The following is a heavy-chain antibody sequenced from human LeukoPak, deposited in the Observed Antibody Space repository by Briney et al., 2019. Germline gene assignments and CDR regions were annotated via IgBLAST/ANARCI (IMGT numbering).Heavy chain of an antibody. CDR1: GFTFSSYG. CDR2: ISYDGSNK. D-gene: IGHD2-15*01. Sequence: GGSLRLSCAASGFTFSSYGMHWVRQAPGKGLEWVAVISYDGSNKYYADSVKGRFTISRDNSKNTLYLQMNSLRAEDTAVYYCARDIVVAAATPGFYYYGMDVWGQGTTVTVSS. V-gene: IGHV3-30*03. J-gene: IGHJ6*02. CDR3: ARDIVVAAATPGFYYYGMDV.